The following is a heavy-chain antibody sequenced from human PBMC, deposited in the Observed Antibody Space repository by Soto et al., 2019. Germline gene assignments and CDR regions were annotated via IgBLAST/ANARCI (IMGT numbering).Heavy chain of an antibody. CDR2: IDPSDSYT. CDR1: ENSFTTDW. CDR3: ARDFDY. V-gene: IGHV5-10-1*01. Sequence: GESLKISGDGSENSFTTDWISWVRQMPGKGLEWMGRIDPSDSYTDYSPSFQGHVTISVDKSISTAYLQWSSLKASDTAMYYCARDFDYWGQGTLVTVSS. J-gene: IGHJ4*02.